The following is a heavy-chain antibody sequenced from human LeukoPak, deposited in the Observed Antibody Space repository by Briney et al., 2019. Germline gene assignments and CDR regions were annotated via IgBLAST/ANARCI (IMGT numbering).Heavy chain of an antibody. CDR2: ISGSGDST. CDR3: ARRSGIAVAGVFDY. Sequence: GGSLRLSCAASGFTFSNYAMRWVRQAPGKGLEWVSGISGSGDSTYYADSVKGRFTISRDNSKNTLYLQMNSLRAEDTAVYYCARRSGIAVAGVFDYWGQGTLVTVSS. J-gene: IGHJ4*02. D-gene: IGHD6-19*01. V-gene: IGHV3-23*01. CDR1: GFTFSNYA.